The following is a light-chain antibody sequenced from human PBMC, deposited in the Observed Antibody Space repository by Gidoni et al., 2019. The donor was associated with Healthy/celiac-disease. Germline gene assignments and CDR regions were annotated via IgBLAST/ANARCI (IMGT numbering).Light chain of an antibody. CDR1: SSNIGSNY. Sequence: QSVLTQPPSASGTRGQRFAISCSGSSSNIGSNYVYWYQQLPGTAPKLLIYRNNQRPSGVPGRFSSSKSGTSASLAISGLRSEDEADYYCAAWDDSLSGWVFGGGTKLTVL. CDR2: RNN. CDR3: AAWDDSLSGWV. J-gene: IGLJ3*02. V-gene: IGLV1-47*01.